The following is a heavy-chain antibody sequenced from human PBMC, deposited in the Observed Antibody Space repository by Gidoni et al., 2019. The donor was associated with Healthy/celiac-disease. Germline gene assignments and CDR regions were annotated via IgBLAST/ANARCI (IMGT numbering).Heavy chain of an antibody. Sequence: QVQLVESGVGLVKPGGSLRLSCAASGFTFSHYYMSWIRQAPGKGLEWVSYISSSSSYTNYADSVKGRFTISRDNAKNSLYLQMNSLRAEDTAVYYCARAPYSSSWISLNSDFDYWGQGTLVTVSS. CDR2: ISSSSSYT. CDR1: GFTFSHYY. D-gene: IGHD6-13*01. J-gene: IGHJ4*02. CDR3: ARAPYSSSWISLNSDFDY. V-gene: IGHV3-11*05.